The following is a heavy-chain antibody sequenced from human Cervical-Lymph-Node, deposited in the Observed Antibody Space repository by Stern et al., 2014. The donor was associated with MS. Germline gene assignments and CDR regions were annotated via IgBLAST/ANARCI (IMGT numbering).Heavy chain of an antibody. J-gene: IGHJ4*02. CDR3: ARERGGYDSSGYYSYYFDY. V-gene: IGHV1-69*01. D-gene: IGHD3-22*01. CDR2: IIPFFGTA. Sequence: VQLVESGAEVKKPGSSVKVSCKASGGTFSSYAISWVRQAPGQGLEWMGGIIPFFGTANYAQKFQDRVTITADESTSTAYMELSSLRSEDTAVYYCARERGGYDSSGYYSYYFDYWGQGTLVTVSS. CDR1: GGTFSSYA.